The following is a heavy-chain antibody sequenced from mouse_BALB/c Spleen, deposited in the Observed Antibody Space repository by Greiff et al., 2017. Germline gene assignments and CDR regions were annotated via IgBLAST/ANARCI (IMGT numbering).Heavy chain of an antibody. CDR3: ARDLSYYFDY. V-gene: IGHV1-4*02. J-gene: IGHJ2*01. CDR2: INPSSGYT. Sequence: VQLQQSAAELARPGASVKMSCKASGYTFTSYTMHWVKQRPGQGLEWIGYINPSSGYTEYNQKFKDKTTLTADKSSSTAYMQLSSLTSEDSAVYYCARDLSYYFDYWGQGTTLTVSS. CDR1: GYTFTSYT. D-gene: IGHD6-1*01.